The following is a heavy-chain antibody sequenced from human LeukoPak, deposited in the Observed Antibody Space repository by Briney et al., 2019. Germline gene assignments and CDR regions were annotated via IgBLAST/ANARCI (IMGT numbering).Heavy chain of an antibody. CDR2: IIPIFGTA. Sequence: ASVKVSCKASGGTFSSYAISWARQAPGQGLKWMGGIIPIFGTANYAQKFQGRVTITADESTSTAYMELSSLRSEDTAVYYCARDIGPLGELFWGQGTLVTVSS. CDR1: GGTFSSYA. CDR3: ARDIGPLGELF. D-gene: IGHD3-10*01. J-gene: IGHJ4*02. V-gene: IGHV1-69*01.